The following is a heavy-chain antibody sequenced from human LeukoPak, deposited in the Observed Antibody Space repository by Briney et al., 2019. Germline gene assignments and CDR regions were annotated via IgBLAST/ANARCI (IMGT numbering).Heavy chain of an antibody. CDR1: RFTFSGYE. Sequence: GGSLRLXCAASRFTFSGYEMKWVRQAPGKGLEWISYITGSGSTKYYADSLKGRFTISRDNAKKSLYLQMNSLRAEDTAVYYCARSKDTETDAFDIWGQGTMVTVSS. V-gene: IGHV3-48*03. CDR2: ITGSGSTK. J-gene: IGHJ3*02. CDR3: ARSKDTETDAFDI.